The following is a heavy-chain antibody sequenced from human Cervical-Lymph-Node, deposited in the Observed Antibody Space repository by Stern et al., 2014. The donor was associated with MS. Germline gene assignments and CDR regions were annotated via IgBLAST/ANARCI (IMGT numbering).Heavy chain of an antibody. CDR2: IYPGDSDT. J-gene: IGHJ4*02. Sequence: EVHLVESGAEVKKPGESLKISCQGSGYSFISSWIGWVRQMPGKGLEWMGIIYPGDSDTRYNPSFQGQVTISADKSVSTAYLQWSSLKASDTAMYYCATSTGYFLLEYYFDYWGQGTLVTVSS. CDR1: GYSFISSW. CDR3: ATSTGYFLLEYYFDY. D-gene: IGHD6-19*01. V-gene: IGHV5-51*01.